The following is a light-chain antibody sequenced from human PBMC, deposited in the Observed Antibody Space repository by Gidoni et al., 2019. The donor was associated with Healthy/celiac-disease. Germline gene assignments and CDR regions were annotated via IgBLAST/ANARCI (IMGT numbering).Light chain of an antibody. CDR1: QIISSY. CDR3: QQSYSTPQIT. CDR2: AAS. J-gene: IGKJ5*01. Sequence: DIQMTQSPSSLSASVGDRVTITCRASQIISSYLNWYQQKPGTAPKLLIYAASSLQSGVPSRFSGSGSGTDFTLTISSLQPEDFATYYCQQSYSTPQITFGQGTRLEIK. V-gene: IGKV1-39*01.